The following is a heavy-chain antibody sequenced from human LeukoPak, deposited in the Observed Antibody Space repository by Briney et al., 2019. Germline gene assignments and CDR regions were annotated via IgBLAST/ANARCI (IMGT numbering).Heavy chain of an antibody. CDR2: IYPGDSDT. V-gene: IGHV5-51*01. J-gene: IGHJ6*02. Sequence: GESLKNSCKGSGYSFTSYWIGWVRQMPGKGLEWMGIIYPGDSDTRYSPSFQGQVTISADKSISTAYLQWSSLKASDTAMYYCARGMTTVTAYYYGMDVWGQGTTVTVSS. D-gene: IGHD4-17*01. CDR1: GYSFTSYW. CDR3: ARGMTTVTAYYYGMDV.